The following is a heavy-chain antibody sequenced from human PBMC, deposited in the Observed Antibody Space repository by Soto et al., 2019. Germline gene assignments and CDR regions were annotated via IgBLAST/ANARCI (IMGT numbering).Heavy chain of an antibody. D-gene: IGHD3-22*01. CDR2: IIPIFGTA. CDR1: GGTFSSYA. V-gene: IGHV1-69*13. J-gene: IGHJ6*02. Sequence: SVKVSCKASGGTFSSYAISWVRQAPGQGLEWMGGIIPIFGTANYAQKFQGRVTITADESTSTAYMELSSLRSEDTAVYYCAGGXDYYDSSGYHYGAGMDVWGQGTTVTVSS. CDR3: AGGXDYYDSSGYHYGAGMDV.